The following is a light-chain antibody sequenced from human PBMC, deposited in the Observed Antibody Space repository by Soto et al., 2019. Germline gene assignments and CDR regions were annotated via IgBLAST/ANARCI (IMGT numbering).Light chain of an antibody. V-gene: IGKV1-5*01. CDR2: AAS. J-gene: IGKJ2*01. CDR1: QSISSW. Sequence: DIQMTQSPSTLSASVGDRVTITSRASQSISSWFAWYQQQPGKGPKILIYAASTLESGVPSRFSGSGSGTDFTLTISSLQPDSFAAHYFEQYTRSSAFGQGTKLEI. CDR3: EQYTRSSA.